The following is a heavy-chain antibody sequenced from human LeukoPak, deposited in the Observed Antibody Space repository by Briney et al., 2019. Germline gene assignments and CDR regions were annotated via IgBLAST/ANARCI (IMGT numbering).Heavy chain of an antibody. Sequence: SGTLSLTCAVYGGSFSGYYWSWIRQPPGKGLEWIGEINHSGSTNYNPSLKSRVTISVDTSKNQFSLKLSSVTAADTAVYYCATTTYGDPTVNYWGQGTLVTVSS. V-gene: IGHV4-34*01. CDR1: GGSFSGYY. CDR2: INHSGST. D-gene: IGHD4-17*01. CDR3: ATTTYGDPTVNY. J-gene: IGHJ4*02.